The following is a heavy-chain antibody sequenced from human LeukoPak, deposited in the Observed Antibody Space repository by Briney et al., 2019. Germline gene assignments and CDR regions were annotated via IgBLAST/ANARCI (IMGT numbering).Heavy chain of an antibody. CDR3: ARDLPRLNDFWSGYYSGGVPRDAFDI. Sequence: GGSLRLSCAASGFPFSSYWMHWVRQAPGKGLVWVSRINSDGSSTSYADSVKGRFTISRDNAKNTLYLQMNSLRAEDTAVYYCARDLPRLNDFWSGYYSGGVPRDAFDIWGQGTMVTVSS. CDR1: GFPFSSYW. J-gene: IGHJ3*02. D-gene: IGHD3-3*01. V-gene: IGHV3-74*01. CDR2: INSDGSST.